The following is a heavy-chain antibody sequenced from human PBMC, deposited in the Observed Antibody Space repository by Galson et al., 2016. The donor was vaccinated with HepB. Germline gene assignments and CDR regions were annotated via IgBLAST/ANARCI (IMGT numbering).Heavy chain of an antibody. Sequence: SLKVSCTASGYTFTSYYIHWVRQAPGKGLEWMGKIKPSGGSTSYAQKFQGRVTMTRDTATSTVYMELSSLRSEDTAVYYCARASLINVWGCYGYWGQGALVTVSS. J-gene: IGHJ4*02. D-gene: IGHD3-16*01. CDR1: GYTFTSYY. CDR2: IKPSGGST. V-gene: IGHV1-46*01. CDR3: ARASLINVWGCYGY.